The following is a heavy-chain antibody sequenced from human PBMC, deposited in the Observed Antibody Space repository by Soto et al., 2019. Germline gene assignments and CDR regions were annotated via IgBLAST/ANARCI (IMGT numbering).Heavy chain of an antibody. V-gene: IGHV1-69*02. J-gene: IGHJ6*02. CDR2: IIPILGIA. Sequence: QVQLVQSGAEVKKPGSSVKVSCKASGGTFSSYTISWVRQAPGQGLEWMGRIIPILGIANYAQKFQGRVTIXAXXSTSTAYMELSSLRSEDTAVYYCASTYYYYYGMDVWGQGTTVTVSS. CDR1: GGTFSSYT. CDR3: ASTYYYYYGMDV.